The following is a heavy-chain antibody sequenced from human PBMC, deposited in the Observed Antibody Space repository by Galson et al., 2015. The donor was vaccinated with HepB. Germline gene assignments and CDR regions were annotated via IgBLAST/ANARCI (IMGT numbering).Heavy chain of an antibody. J-gene: IGHJ4*02. CDR2: ISGSGGST. D-gene: IGHD7-27*01. Sequence: SLRLSCAASGFTFSSYAMSWVRQAPGKGLEWVSAISGSGGSTYYADSVKGRFTISRDNSKNTLYLPMNSLRAEETAVYYCAKDPRWGSGAHSYAIDYWGQGTLVTVSS. CDR3: AKDPRWGSGAHSYAIDY. CDR1: GFTFSSYA. V-gene: IGHV3-23*01.